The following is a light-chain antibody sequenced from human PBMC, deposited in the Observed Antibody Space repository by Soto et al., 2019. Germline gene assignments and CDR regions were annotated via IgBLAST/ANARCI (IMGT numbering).Light chain of an antibody. CDR2: GDS. V-gene: IGLV1-40*01. CDR3: QSYDSSLSAYV. J-gene: IGLJ1*01. CDR1: SSNIGAGYD. Sequence: QSVLTQPPSVSGAPGQRVTISCTGSSSNIGAGYDVNWYQQLPGTAPKLLIFGDSNRPSGVPDRFAGSKSGTSASLAITGLQAADEADYYCQSYDSSLSAYVFGTGTKLTVL.